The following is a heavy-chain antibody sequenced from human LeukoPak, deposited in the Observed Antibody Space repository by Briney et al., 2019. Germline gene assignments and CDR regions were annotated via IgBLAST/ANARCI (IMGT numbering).Heavy chain of an antibody. CDR3: ARPADPDY. V-gene: IGHV3-30-3*01. D-gene: IGHD2-2*01. CDR2: ISYDGSNK. J-gene: IGHJ4*02. CDR1: GFTISSYA. Sequence: GGSLRLSCAASGFTISSYAMHWVRQAPGKGLEWVAVISYDGSNKYYADSVKGRFTISRDNSKNTLYLQMNSLRAEDTAVYYCARPADPDYWGQGTLVTVSS.